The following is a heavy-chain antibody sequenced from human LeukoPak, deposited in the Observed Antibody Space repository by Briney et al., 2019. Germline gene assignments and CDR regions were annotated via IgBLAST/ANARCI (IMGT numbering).Heavy chain of an antibody. D-gene: IGHD4-17*01. V-gene: IGHV4-59*08. CDR2: IYYSGST. CDR1: GGSISSYY. Sequence: SETLSLICTVSGGSISSYYWSWIRQPPGKGPEWIGYIYYSGSTNYIPSLKSRVTISVDTSKNQFSLKLSSVTAADTAVYYCARHRATVTKTLDYWGQGTLVTV. CDR3: ARHRATVTKTLDY. J-gene: IGHJ4*02.